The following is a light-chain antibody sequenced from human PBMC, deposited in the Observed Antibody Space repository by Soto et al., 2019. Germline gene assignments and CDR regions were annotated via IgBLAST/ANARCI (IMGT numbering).Light chain of an antibody. Sequence: QSALTQPPSASGSPGQSVTISCTGTSSDVGGYNYVSWYQQHPGKAPKLMIYEVSKRPSGVPDRFSGSKSGNTASLTVSGLQAEDEADYYCSSYAGSSNFSPSEFHVVFGGGTKVTVL. V-gene: IGLV2-8*01. J-gene: IGLJ2*01. CDR3: SSYAGSSNFSPSEFHVV. CDR2: EVS. CDR1: SSDVGGYNY.